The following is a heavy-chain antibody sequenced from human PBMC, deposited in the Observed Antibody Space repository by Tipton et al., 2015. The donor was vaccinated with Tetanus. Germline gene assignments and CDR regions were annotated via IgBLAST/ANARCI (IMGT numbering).Heavy chain of an antibody. D-gene: IGHD3-3*01. CDR1: GFTFNGYG. J-gene: IGHJ1*01. Sequence: SLRLSCAASGFTFNGYGMHWVRQAPGKGLEWLALVWYDASKQYYADSVKGRFTISRDNSKNTVDLQMNNLRDEDTAVYYCARERSLEWVGPVGAGGQGTLVAVSS. V-gene: IGHV3-33*01. CDR2: VWYDASKQ. CDR3: ARERSLEWVGPVGA.